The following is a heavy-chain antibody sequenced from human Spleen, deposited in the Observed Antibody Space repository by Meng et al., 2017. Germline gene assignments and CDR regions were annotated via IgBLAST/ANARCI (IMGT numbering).Heavy chain of an antibody. Sequence: GESLKISCAASGFTVSHNYMSWVRQAPGKGLEWVSVIYSGGNTYYADSVKGRFTISRDNSKNTVFLQINSLRVEDTAVYYCARLRWLRLSRGAFDIWGQGTMVTVSS. CDR3: ARLRWLRLSRGAFDI. J-gene: IGHJ3*02. CDR1: GFTVSHNY. D-gene: IGHD5-24*01. CDR2: IYSGGNT. V-gene: IGHV3-66*02.